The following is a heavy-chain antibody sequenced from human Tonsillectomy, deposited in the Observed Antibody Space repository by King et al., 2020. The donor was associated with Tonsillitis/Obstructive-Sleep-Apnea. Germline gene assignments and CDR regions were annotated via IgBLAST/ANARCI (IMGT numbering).Heavy chain of an antibody. V-gene: IGHV4-4*02. CDR1: GGSISSSNW. CDR2: IYHSGST. D-gene: IGHD3-3*01. J-gene: IGHJ4*02. Sequence: LQLQESGPGLVKPSGTLSLTCAVSGGSISSSNWWSWVRQPPGKGLEGIGGIYHSGSTNYNPSLKSRDTISVDKSKNQFSLKLSSVTAADTAVYYCARGTPPQYYDFWSGYYFDYWGQGTLVTVSS. CDR3: ARGTPPQYYDFWSGYYFDY.